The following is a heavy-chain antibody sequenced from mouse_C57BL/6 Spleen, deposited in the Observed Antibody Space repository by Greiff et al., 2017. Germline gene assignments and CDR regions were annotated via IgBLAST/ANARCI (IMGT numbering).Heavy chain of an antibody. J-gene: IGHJ4*01. CDR3: ARDSPYAMDY. CDR1: GYSITSGYY. CDR2: ISYDGSN. Sequence: DVKLQESGPGLVKPSQSLSLTCSVTGYSITSGYYWNWIRQFPGNKLEWMGYISYDGSNNYNPSLKNRIAITRDTSKNQFFLKLNSVTTEDTATYCCARDSPYAMDYWGQGTSVTVSS. D-gene: IGHD6-2*01. V-gene: IGHV3-6*01.